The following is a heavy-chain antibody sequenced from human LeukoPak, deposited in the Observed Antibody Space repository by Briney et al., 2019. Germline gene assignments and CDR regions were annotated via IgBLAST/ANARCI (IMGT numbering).Heavy chain of an antibody. CDR3: AREWEALAAFDI. V-gene: IGHV1-69*13. Sequence: SVKVSCKASGGTFSSYAISWVRQAPGQGLEWRGGIIPIFGTANYAQKFQGRVTITADESTSTAYMELSSLRSEDTAVYYCAREWEALAAFDIWGQGTMVTVSS. CDR2: IIPIFGTA. CDR1: GGTFSSYA. D-gene: IGHD1-26*01. J-gene: IGHJ3*02.